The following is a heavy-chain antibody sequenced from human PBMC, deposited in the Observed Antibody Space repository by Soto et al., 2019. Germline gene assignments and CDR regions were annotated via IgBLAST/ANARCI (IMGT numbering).Heavy chain of an antibody. CDR2: ISYSGSA. V-gene: IGHV4-39*01. CDR3: VRLIGNSWLDT. CDR1: GGSISSDGYY. J-gene: IGHJ5*02. Sequence: PSETLSLTCTVSGGSISSDGYYWGWIRQSPEKGLEWIASISYSGSAYYNPTLKSRLIISVDTSKSQVSLQLNSVTPDDTAVYYCVRLIGNSWLDTWGQGTLVTSPQ.